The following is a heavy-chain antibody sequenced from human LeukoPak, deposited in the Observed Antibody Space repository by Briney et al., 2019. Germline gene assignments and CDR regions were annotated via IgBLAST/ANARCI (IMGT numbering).Heavy chain of an antibody. CDR3: ARNNGMDV. J-gene: IGHJ6*02. V-gene: IGHV3-7*03. CDR2: VNRDGSET. Sequence: PGGSLRLSCAASGFTFSNYGMNWVRQVPGRGPEWVANVNRDGSETYYLDSVKGRFTISKDNAKNSLYLQMNSLRAEDTALYHCARNNGMDVWGQGTTVIVSS. CDR1: GFTFSNYG.